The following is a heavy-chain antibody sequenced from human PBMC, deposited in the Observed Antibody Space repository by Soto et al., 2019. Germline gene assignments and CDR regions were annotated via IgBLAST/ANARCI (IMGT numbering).Heavy chain of an antibody. J-gene: IGHJ4*02. CDR2: ISYDGSNK. V-gene: IGHV3-30*18. CDR1: GFTFNNYG. D-gene: IGHD5-18*01. Sequence: QVQLVESGGAVVQPGKSLRLSCAASGFTFNNYGMYWVRQAPGKGLEWVAVISYDGSNKYHADSVKGRFTISRDNSKNTLDLQMNSLKAEDTAVYYCGKDIVRYSYGACDYWGQGALVTVSS. CDR3: GKDIVRYSYGACDY.